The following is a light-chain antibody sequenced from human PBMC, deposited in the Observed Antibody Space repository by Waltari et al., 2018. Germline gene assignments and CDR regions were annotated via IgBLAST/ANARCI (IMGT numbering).Light chain of an antibody. Sequence: IVLTQSPGTLSLSPGERATLSCRASQSVGTYLAWYQQKPGQAPRLLIYGAYSRAAGIPDRFSGSGYVTDFSLTISRLEPEDFAVYFCQHHLRLPTTFGQGTKVEIK. CDR1: QSVGTY. CDR2: GAY. CDR3: QHHLRLPTT. J-gene: IGKJ1*01. V-gene: IGKV3-20*01.